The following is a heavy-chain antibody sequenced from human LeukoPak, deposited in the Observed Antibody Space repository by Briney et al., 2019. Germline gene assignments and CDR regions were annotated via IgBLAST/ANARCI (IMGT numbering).Heavy chain of an antibody. V-gene: IGHV4-39*01. CDR1: GASIFSTTFY. D-gene: IGHD1-26*01. J-gene: IGHJ4*02. Sequence: SETLSLACSVSGASIFSTTFYWGWIRQPPGKGLEWIGSMYYDGSTYYNPSLKSRVSISVDTSNNQFSLKLTSVTAADTAVYFCARRSDSGSDDGEDYFDFWGQGTLVTISS. CDR3: ARRSDSGSDDGEDYFDF. CDR2: MYYDGST.